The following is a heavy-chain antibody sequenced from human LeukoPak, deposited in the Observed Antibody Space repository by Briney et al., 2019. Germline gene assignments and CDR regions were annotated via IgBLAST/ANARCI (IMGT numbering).Heavy chain of an antibody. Sequence: ASVKVSCKASGYTVTCYYMHRGGQAAGQGGEGRGWINPNSGGTNYEQKFQGTVTMTRDTSISTAYIELSRLRSDDTAVYYCARDIVVVPTNWFDHWGQGTLVTVSS. CDR2: INPNSGGT. CDR1: GYTVTCYY. D-gene: IGHD2-2*01. J-gene: IGHJ5*02. CDR3: ARDIVVVPTNWFDH. V-gene: IGHV1-2*02.